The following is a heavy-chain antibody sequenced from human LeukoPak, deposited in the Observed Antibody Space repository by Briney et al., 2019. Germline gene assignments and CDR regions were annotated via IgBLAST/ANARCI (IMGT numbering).Heavy chain of an antibody. V-gene: IGHV3-74*01. CDR2: ISDDGSYT. D-gene: IGHD2-21*01. CDR3: ARFGISWRSSY. Sequence: SGGSLRLSCAASGFSFSSHWVHWVRQAPGKGLVWVSRISDDGSYTSNVDSVKGRFTISRDNVNNMLYLHMNSLRAEDTAVYYCARFGISWRSSYWGQGTLVTVSS. CDR1: GFSFSSHW. J-gene: IGHJ4*02.